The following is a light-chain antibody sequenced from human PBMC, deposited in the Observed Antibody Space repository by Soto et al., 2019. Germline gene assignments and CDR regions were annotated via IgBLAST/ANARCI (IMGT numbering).Light chain of an antibody. V-gene: IGKV1-5*03. CDR1: QSISSW. CDR3: EQYNSYLYT. Sequence: DIQMTQSPSTLSASVGDRVTITCRASQSISSWLAWYQQKPGKAPKLLIYKASSLESGAPSRFSGSGSGTEFTLTISSLQPDDFAPYYGEQYNSYLYTFGQGTKLEIK. J-gene: IGKJ2*01. CDR2: KAS.